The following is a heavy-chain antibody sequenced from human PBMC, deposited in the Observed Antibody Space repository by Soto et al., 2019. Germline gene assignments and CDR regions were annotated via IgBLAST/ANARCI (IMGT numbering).Heavy chain of an antibody. CDR2: ISWNSGSI. CDR3: ANDLFFFQAKDCTRDELPVTAFQ. V-gene: IGHV3-9*01. D-gene: IGHD2-21*02. Sequence: PGKGLEWVSGISWNSGSIGYADSVKGRFTISRDNAKNSLYLQMNSLRAEDTALYYCANDLFFFQAKDCTRDELPVTAFQ. J-gene: IGHJ1*01.